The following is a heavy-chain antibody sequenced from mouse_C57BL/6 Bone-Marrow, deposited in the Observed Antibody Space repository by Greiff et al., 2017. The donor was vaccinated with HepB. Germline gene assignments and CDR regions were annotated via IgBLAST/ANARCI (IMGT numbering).Heavy chain of an antibody. D-gene: IGHD1-1*01. CDR2: IRNKANGYTT. CDR1: GFTFTDYY. V-gene: IGHV7-3*01. J-gene: IGHJ4*01. Sequence: EVKLMESGGGLVQPGGSLSLSCAASGFTFTDYYMSWVRQTPGKALEWLGFIRNKANGYTTEYSSSVKGRFTISRENSQGILYLQMHALRAADSATYYCACITDGVLYAMDYWGQGTSVTVAS. CDR3: ACITDGVLYAMDY.